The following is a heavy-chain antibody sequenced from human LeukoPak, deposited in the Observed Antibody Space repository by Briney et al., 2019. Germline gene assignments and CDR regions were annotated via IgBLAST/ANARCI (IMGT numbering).Heavy chain of an antibody. D-gene: IGHD6-19*01. V-gene: IGHV1-46*01. Sequence: GASVKVSCKASGYTFTSYYMHWVRQAPGQGLEWMGIINPSGGSTSYAQMFQGRVTMTRDTSTSTVYMELSSLRSEDTAVFYCARESGSGWYLDYWGQGTLVTVSS. CDR2: INPSGGST. CDR3: ARESGSGWYLDY. J-gene: IGHJ4*02. CDR1: GYTFTSYY.